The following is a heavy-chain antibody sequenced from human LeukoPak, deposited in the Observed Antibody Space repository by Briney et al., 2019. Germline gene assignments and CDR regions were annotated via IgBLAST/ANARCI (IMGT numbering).Heavy chain of an antibody. CDR1: GFTFREYA. CDR3: ARVGKAARSEWFDP. CDR2: ISGGGAT. D-gene: IGHD6-6*01. J-gene: IGHJ5*02. Sequence: GGSLRLSCAASGFTFREYAMTWVRQAPGKGLDWVSAISGGGATYYADSVKGRFTISRDNSKNTLYLQMNSLRSDDTAVYYCARVGKAARSEWFDPWGQGTLVTVTS. V-gene: IGHV3-23*01.